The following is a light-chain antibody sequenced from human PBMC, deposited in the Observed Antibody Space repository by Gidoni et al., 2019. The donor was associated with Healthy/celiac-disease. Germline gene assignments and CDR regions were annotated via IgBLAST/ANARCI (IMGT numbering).Light chain of an antibody. CDR2: GAS. V-gene: IGKV3-20*01. CDR1: QSVSSSY. Sequence: EIVLTQSPGTLYLSPGERATLSCRASQSVSSSYLAWYQQKPGQAPRLLIYGASSRATGIPDRFSGSGSGTDFTLTISRLEPEDFAVYYCQQYGSSPPWTFXQXTKVEIK. J-gene: IGKJ1*01. CDR3: QQYGSSPPWT.